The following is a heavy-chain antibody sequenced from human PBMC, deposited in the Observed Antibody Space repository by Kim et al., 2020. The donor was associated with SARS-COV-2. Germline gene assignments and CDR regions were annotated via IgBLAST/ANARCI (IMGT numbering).Heavy chain of an antibody. CDR3: DSTNDKYGMDV. Sequence: GGSLRLSCTASGFTFGDCTMNWVRQAPGEGLEWVGFIRSKASGGTSEYAASVRGRFTISSDDSKSIAYLQMNSLNTEDTAGYYCDSTNDKYGMDVWGQGTTANASS. V-gene: IGHV3-49*04. CDR2: IRSKASGGTS. J-gene: IGHJ6*02. D-gene: IGHD1-1*01. CDR1: GFTFGDCT.